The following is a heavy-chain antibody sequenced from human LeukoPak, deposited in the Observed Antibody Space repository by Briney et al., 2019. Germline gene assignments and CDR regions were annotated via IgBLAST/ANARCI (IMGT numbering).Heavy chain of an antibody. Sequence: ASVKVSCKASGYTFTSYGISWVRQAPGQGLEWMGWISAYNGNTNYAQKLQGRVTMTTDTSTSTAYMELRSLRPDDTAVYYCARERVAVAGFYYYYGMDVWGQGTTVTVSS. J-gene: IGHJ6*02. V-gene: IGHV1-18*01. CDR2: ISAYNGNT. CDR1: GYTFTSYG. CDR3: ARERVAVAGFYYYYGMDV. D-gene: IGHD6-19*01.